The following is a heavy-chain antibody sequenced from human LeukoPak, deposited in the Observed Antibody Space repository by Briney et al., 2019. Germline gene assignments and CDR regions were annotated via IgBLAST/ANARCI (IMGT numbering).Heavy chain of an antibody. D-gene: IGHD2-21*01. V-gene: IGHV4-38-2*02. Sequence: SETLSLTCTVSGYSISSGYYWGWIRQPPGKGLEWIGNIYHSGSTYYNPSLKSRVTISVDTSKNQFSLKLSSVTAADTAVFYCARVLGSYFYSWGHGTLVTVSS. CDR1: GYSISSGYY. J-gene: IGHJ4*01. CDR3: ARVLGSYFYS. CDR2: IYHSGST.